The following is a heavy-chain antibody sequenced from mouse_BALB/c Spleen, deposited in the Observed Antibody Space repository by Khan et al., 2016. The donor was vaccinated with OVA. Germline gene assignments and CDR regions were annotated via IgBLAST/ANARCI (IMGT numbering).Heavy chain of an antibody. CDR3: ARPPYFSYTLDN. Sequence: QIQLVQSGPELKKPGETVKISCKASGYSFTNYGINWVKQSPGKALKWLGWINTYTGEPTYAADFKGRFAFSLETSANTAYLQINILKNEDTATYCCARPPYFSYTLDNGGQGTSASVPS. D-gene: IGHD2-10*01. V-gene: IGHV9-3-1*01. CDR2: INTYTGEP. CDR1: GYSFTNYG. J-gene: IGHJ4*01.